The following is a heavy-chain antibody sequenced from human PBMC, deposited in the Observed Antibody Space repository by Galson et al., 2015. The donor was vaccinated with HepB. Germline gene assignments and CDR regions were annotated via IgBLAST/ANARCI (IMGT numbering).Heavy chain of an antibody. J-gene: IGHJ6*03. CDR2: ISYDGSNK. D-gene: IGHD2-2*02. V-gene: IGHV3-30-3*01. CDR3: ARDSPVESIVVVPAAIGYMDV. CDR1: GFTFSSYA. Sequence: SLRLSCAASGFTFSSYAMHWVRQAPGKGLEWVAVISYDGSNKYYADSVKGRLTISRDNSKNTLYLQMNSLRAEDTAVYYCARDSPVESIVVVPAAIGYMDVWGKGTTVTVSS.